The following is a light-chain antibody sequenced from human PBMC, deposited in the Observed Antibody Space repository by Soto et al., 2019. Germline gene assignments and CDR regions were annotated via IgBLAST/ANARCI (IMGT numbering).Light chain of an antibody. CDR1: QSVFNY. Sequence: EIVLTQSPATLSLSPGERATLSCRASQSVFNYLAWYQQKPGQAPRLLIYDVSDRATGIPGRFTGSGSGTDFTLTISSLEPEDFAVYYCQHRSKWPGTFGQGTKVDIK. CDR2: DVS. CDR3: QHRSKWPGT. J-gene: IGKJ1*01. V-gene: IGKV3-11*01.